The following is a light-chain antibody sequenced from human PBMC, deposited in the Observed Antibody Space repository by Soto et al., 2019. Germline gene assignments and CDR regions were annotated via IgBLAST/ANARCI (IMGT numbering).Light chain of an antibody. CDR2: WAS. CDR3: QQFYTSPPT. Sequence: DIVMTQSPDSLAVSLGERAVISCKSSQSVLFTSNNKNFLAWYQQKAGQPPKLLIYWASTRESGVPERFSGSGSGTDFTLTISNLQAEDVAVYFCQQFYTSPPTFGQGTKVEV. V-gene: IGKV4-1*01. CDR1: QSVLFTSNNKNF. J-gene: IGKJ1*01.